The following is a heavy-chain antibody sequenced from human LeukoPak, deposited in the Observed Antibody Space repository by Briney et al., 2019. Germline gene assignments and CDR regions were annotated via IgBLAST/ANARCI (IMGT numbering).Heavy chain of an antibody. V-gene: IGHV4-39*01. J-gene: IGHJ4*02. D-gene: IGHD2-21*01. CDR2: IYYSGNT. CDR1: GVSISSSNSY. CDR3: ARGGLLWWNRRLLGY. Sequence: PSETLSLTCTVSGVSISSSNSYWGWIRQPPGKGLEWIGSIYYSGNTYYNASLKSQVSISIDTSKNQFSLRLTSVTAADTAVYYCARGGLLWWNRRLLGYWGQGTLVTVSS.